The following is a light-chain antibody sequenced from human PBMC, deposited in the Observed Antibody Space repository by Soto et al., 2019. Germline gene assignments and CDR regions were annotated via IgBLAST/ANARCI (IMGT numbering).Light chain of an antibody. CDR3: QHYHDWLIT. J-gene: IGKJ5*01. Sequence: EIVMTQSPATLSVSPGERVTLSCRASQSIDINLAWYQQKPGQAPRLLIYGASARATDVPARFSGAGSGTEFTLTISSLQSEDFAVYYCQHYHDWLITFGQGTRLEIK. V-gene: IGKV3-15*01. CDR1: QSIDIN. CDR2: GAS.